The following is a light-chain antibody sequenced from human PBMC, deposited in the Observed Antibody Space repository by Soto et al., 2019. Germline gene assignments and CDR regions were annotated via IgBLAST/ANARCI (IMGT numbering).Light chain of an antibody. V-gene: IGLV2-8*01. CDR1: SSDVGGYNY. CDR2: DVS. Sequence: QSVLTQPASASGSPGQSVTISCTGTSSDVGGYNYVSWYQQHPGRAPKLMIYDVSKRPSGVPDRFSGSKSGNTASLTVSGLQVEDEADYHCSSYAGTHIVFGTGTKVTVL. CDR3: SSYAGTHIV. J-gene: IGLJ1*01.